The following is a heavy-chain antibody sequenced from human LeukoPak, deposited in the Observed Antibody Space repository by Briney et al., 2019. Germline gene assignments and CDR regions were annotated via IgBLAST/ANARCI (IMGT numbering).Heavy chain of an antibody. V-gene: IGHV4-61*01. D-gene: IGHD3-16*01. Sequence: PSETLSLTCTVSGGSVNSGNYSWSWIRRPPGKGLEWIGFIYYSGSTNYNPSLKSRVTISVDKSKNQFSLKLSSVTAADTAVYYCARHYGPWGQGTLVTVSS. CDR3: ARHYGP. CDR2: IYYSGST. CDR1: GGSVNSGNYS. J-gene: IGHJ4*02.